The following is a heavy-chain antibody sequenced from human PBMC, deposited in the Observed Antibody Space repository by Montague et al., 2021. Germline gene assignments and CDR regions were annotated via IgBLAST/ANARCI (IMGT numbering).Heavy chain of an antibody. Sequence: PALVKPTQTLTLTSTFSGFSLSTNGAGVVWFRQPPGKALDWLALIYWDDDKRYSPSLKNRLTVTKDTSKNQVVLTVTNMDPVDTATYYCAHRSSTSLIDXWGQGTLVTVSS. V-gene: IGHV2-5*02. J-gene: IGHJ4*02. D-gene: IGHD2-2*01. CDR1: GFSLSTNGAG. CDR2: IYWDDDK. CDR3: AHRSSTSLIDX.